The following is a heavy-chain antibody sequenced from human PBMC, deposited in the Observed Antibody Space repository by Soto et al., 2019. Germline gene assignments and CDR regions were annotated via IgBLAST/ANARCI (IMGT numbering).Heavy chain of an antibody. Sequence: QVQLVQSGAEVKKPGSSVKVSCKASGGTFSSYTISWVRQAPGQGLEWMGRIIPILGIANYAQKFQGRVTITAGKSTSTAYMGPSSLRSEDTAVYYCARERGLGYCSSTSCYAFDYWGQGTLVTVSS. J-gene: IGHJ4*02. CDR3: ARERGLGYCSSTSCYAFDY. V-gene: IGHV1-69*08. D-gene: IGHD2-2*01. CDR1: GGTFSSYT. CDR2: IIPILGIA.